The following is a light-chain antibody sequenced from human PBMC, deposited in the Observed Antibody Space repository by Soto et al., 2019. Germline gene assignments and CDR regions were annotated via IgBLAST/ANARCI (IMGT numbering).Light chain of an antibody. CDR3: LQLYNFSWT. CDR1: QTISSC. V-gene: IGKV1-5*03. CDR2: KAS. Sequence: DIPMTQSPSTLSASVGDRVTITCRASQTISSCLAWYQQKPGKAPKLLIYKASSLQSLVPLRFSGSGSGTDFTLTISRLQPEDFATYYCLQLYNFSWTFGQGTKVDIK. J-gene: IGKJ1*01.